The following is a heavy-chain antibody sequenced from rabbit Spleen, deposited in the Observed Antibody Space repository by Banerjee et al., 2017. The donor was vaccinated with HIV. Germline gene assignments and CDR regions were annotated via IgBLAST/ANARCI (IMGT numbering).Heavy chain of an antibody. CDR2: INTGSGSA. CDR3: ARDTASSFSSYGMDL. D-gene: IGHD8-1*01. CDR1: GFSFSSSYY. J-gene: IGHJ6*01. V-gene: IGHV1S45*01. Sequence: EQLVESGGGLVQPEGSLTLTCTASGFSFSSSYYMCWVRQAPGKGPEWIGCINTGSGSAYYASWAKGRFTISKTSSTTVTLQMTSLTVADTATYFCARDTASSFSSYGMDLWGPGSLVTVS.